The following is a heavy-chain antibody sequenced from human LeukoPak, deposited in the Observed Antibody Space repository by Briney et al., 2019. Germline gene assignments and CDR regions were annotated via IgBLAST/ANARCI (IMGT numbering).Heavy chain of an antibody. CDR1: GGSISSYY. J-gene: IGHJ5*02. CDR3: ARGGGGYCSSTSCYVDWFDP. D-gene: IGHD2-2*01. Sequence: SETPSLTCTVSGGSISSYYWSWIRQPPGKGLEWIGYIYYTGSTHYNPSLKSRVTISVDTSKNQFSLKLSSVTAADTAVYYCARGGGGYCSSTSCYVDWFDPWGQGTLVTVSS. V-gene: IGHV4-59*01. CDR2: IYYTGST.